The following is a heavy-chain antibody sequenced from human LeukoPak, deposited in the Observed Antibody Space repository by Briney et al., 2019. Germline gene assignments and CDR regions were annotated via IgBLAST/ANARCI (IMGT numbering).Heavy chain of an antibody. Sequence: GGSLGLSCAASGFTFSSYAMHWVRQAPGKGLEWVAVISYDGSNKYYADTVKGRFTISRDNSKNTLYLQMNSLRAEDTAVYYCARVGVVVTANAMFDIWGQGTMVTVSS. CDR1: GFTFSSYA. J-gene: IGHJ3*02. CDR2: ISYDGSNK. D-gene: IGHD2-21*02. V-gene: IGHV3-30*04. CDR3: ARVGVVVTANAMFDI.